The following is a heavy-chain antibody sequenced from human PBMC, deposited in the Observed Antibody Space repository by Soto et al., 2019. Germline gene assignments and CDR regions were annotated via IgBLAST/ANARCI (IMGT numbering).Heavy chain of an antibody. CDR3: ARGIATTAKIRYPFDP. D-gene: IGHD6-13*01. J-gene: IGHJ5*02. CDR2: IYYSGST. Sequence: SETLSLTCTVSGGSISSSSYYWGWLRQPPGKGLEWIGSIYYSGSTYYNPSLKSRVTISVDTSKKQISLKLSSVTAADTAVYYRARGIATTAKIRYPFDPWGQGTLVTVSS. CDR1: GGSISSSSYY. V-gene: IGHV4-39*01.